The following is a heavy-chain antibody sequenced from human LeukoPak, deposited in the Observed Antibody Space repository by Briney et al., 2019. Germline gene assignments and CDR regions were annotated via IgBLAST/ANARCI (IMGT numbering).Heavy chain of an antibody. CDR2: IYYSGST. J-gene: IGHJ4*02. D-gene: IGHD6-13*01. V-gene: IGHV4-59*02. CDR1: VGSVSSYY. CDR3: ARADSSSWYEVDY. Sequence: SETLSLTCTVSVGSVSSYYWSWSRQPPGKGLEWIGYIYYSGSTNYNPSLKSRVTISVDTSKNQFSLKLSSVTAADAAVYYCARADSSSWYEVDYWGQGTLVTVSS.